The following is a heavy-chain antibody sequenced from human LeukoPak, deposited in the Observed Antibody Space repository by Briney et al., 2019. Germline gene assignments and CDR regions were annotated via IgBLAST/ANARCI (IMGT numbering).Heavy chain of an antibody. J-gene: IGHJ4*02. CDR1: GFTFSRYW. V-gene: IGHV3-74*01. D-gene: IGHD3-10*01. CDR2: INSGGSMT. CDR3: VRLLDLDY. Sequence: AGGSLRLSCAASGFTFSRYWMHWVRQAPGKGLVWVSRINSGGSMTDYADPVKGRFTIPRDNAENTLYLQTNSLKAEDTAVYYCVRLLDLDYWGQGTLVTVSS.